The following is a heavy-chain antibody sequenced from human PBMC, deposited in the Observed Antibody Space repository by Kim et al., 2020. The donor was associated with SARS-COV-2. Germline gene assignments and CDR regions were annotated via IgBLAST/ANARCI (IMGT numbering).Heavy chain of an antibody. J-gene: IGHJ3*02. D-gene: IGHD2-21*01. CDR3: ARLAYCGGDCKSSSRAFDI. V-gene: IGHV4-34*01. Sequence: SETLSLTCAVYGGSFSGYYWSWIRQPPGKGLEWIGEINHSGSTNYNPSLKSRVTISVDTSKNQFSLKLSSVTAADTAVYYCARLAYCGGDCKSSSRAFDIWGQGTMVTVSS. CDR2: INHSGST. CDR1: GGSFSGYY.